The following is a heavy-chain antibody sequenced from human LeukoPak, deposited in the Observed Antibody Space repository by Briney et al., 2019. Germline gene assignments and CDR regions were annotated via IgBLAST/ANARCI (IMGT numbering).Heavy chain of an antibody. CDR1: GGSISSSDYY. CDR3: ARRGSDSSWYVDY. D-gene: IGHD6-13*01. V-gene: IGHV4-39*01. CDR2: TYYSGST. Sequence: SETLSLTCTVSGGSISSSDYYWGWIRQPPGKGLEWIGTTYYSGSTYYNPSLKSRVTIFVDTSKNQFSLKLNSVTAADTAVYYCARRGSDSSWYVDYWGQGTLVTVSS. J-gene: IGHJ4*02.